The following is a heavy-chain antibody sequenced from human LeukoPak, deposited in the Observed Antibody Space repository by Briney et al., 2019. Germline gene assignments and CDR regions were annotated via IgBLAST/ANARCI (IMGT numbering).Heavy chain of an antibody. CDR1: GFTFSSYA. V-gene: IGHV3-23*01. CDR3: ANQISSNVDY. J-gene: IGHJ4*02. Sequence: GGSLRLSCAASGFTFSSYAMTWVRQAPGKGLEWVSTITGSGANTYYADSVKGRFTISRDNSKNTLCLQMDSLRAEDTAVYYCANQISSNVDYRGQGTLVTVSS. CDR2: ITGSGANT.